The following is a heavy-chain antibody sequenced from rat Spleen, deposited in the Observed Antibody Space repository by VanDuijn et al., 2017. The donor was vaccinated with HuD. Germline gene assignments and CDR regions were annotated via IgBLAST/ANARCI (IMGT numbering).Heavy chain of an antibody. Sequence: EVQLVESGGGLVQPGRSLKLSCVASGFTFSNYWMTWIRQAPGKGLEWISSINTDGDSTFYPDSVKGRFTISRDNAKSTLYLQMDSLRSEDTATCYCARPGYRYNPNWFAYWGQGTLVTVSS. CDR2: INTDGDST. D-gene: IGHD1-5*01. CDR3: ARPGYRYNPNWFAY. V-gene: IGHV5-31*01. J-gene: IGHJ3*01. CDR1: GFTFSNYW.